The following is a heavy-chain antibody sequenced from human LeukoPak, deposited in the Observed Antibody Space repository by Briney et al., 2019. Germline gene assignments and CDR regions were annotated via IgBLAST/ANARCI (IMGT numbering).Heavy chain of an antibody. D-gene: IGHD2-15*01. V-gene: IGHV4-61*08. J-gene: IGHJ3*02. CDR2: IYYSGST. CDR1: GGSISSGDYY. Sequence: TSETLSLTCTVSGGSISSGDYYWSWIRQPPGKGLEWIGYIYYSGSTNYNPSLKSRVTISVDTSKNQFSLKLSSVTAADTAVYYCARQLGYCSGGSCYDDAFDIWGQGTMVTVSS. CDR3: ARQLGYCSGGSCYDDAFDI.